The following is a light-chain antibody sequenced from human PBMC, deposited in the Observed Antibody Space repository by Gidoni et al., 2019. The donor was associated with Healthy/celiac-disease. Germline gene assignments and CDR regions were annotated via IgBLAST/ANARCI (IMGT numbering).Light chain of an antibody. J-gene: IGKJ1*01. V-gene: IGKV1-8*01. CDR2: AAS. Sequence: AIRITQSPSSLSASTGDRVTITCLASQGISSYLAWYQQKPGKAPKLLIYAASTLQSGVPSRFSGSGSGTDFTLTIRCLQSEDFATYYCQQYYSYPWTFGQXTKVEIK. CDR3: QQYYSYPWT. CDR1: QGISSY.